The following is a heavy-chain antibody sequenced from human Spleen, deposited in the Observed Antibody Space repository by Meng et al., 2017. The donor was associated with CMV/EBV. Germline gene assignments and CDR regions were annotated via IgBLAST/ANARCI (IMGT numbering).Heavy chain of an antibody. CDR1: GYTFTSYG. Sequence: VHLVQSGVWVKKRGASVKVSAKAPGYTFTSYGISCVRQAPGQGLEWMGWISAYNGNTNYAQKLQGRVTMTTDTSTSTAYMELRSLRSDDTAVYYCARLGVYYDSTGIDNWFDPWGQGTLVTVSS. J-gene: IGHJ5*02. D-gene: IGHD3-22*01. V-gene: IGHV1-18*01. CDR3: ARLGVYYDSTGIDNWFDP. CDR2: ISAYNGNT.